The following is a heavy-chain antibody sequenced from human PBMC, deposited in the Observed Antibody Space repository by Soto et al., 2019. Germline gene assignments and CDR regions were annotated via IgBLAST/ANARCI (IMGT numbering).Heavy chain of an antibody. J-gene: IGHJ3*02. CDR3: SRVQCSSFDIDI. V-gene: IGHV4-31*03. Sequence: QVELQESGPELVKPSQTLSLTCTVSGGSISSGDYYWSWIRQPPGKGLEWIGYDYYRGSTYYNPSLRSRVTLSVDTYKNQLSLKLSSVTAADTAVYYCSRVQCSSFDIDIWGQGTMVTVSS. CDR2: DYYRGST. CDR1: GGSISSGDYY. D-gene: IGHD6-6*01.